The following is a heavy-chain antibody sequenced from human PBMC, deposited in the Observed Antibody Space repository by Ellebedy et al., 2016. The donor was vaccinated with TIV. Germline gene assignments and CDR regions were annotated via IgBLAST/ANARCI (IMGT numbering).Heavy chain of an antibody. Sequence: GESLKISCAASGFAFSNYDMHWVRQAAGKGLEWVSLIGTVDDTYYVASVKGRCTISRENAKNSFFLQMDTLRAEDTAVYYCAAAGRPYDYNSMDLWGQGTTVTVSS. V-gene: IGHV3-13*01. J-gene: IGHJ6*02. CDR1: GFAFSNYD. D-gene: IGHD3-10*01. CDR3: AAAGRPYDYNSMDL. CDR2: IGTVDDT.